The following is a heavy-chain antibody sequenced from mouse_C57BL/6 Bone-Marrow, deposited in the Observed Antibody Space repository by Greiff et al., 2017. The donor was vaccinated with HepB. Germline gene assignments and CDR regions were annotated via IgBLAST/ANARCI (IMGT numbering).Heavy chain of an antibody. CDR1: GYTFTSYW. J-gene: IGHJ3*01. CDR3: ARGRRPFAY. D-gene: IGHD1-2*01. Sequence: QVQLQQPGAELVMPGASVKLSCKASGYTFTSYWMHWVKQRPGQGLEWIGEIDPSDSYTNYNQKFKVKSTLTVDKSSSTAYMQLSSLTSEDSAVYYCARGRRPFAYWGQGTLVTVSA. V-gene: IGHV1-69*01. CDR2: IDPSDSYT.